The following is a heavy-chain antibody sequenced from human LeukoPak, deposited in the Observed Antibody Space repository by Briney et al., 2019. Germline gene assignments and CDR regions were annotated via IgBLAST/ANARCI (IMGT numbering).Heavy chain of an antibody. Sequence: SVKVSCKASGGTFSSYAISWVRQAPGQGLEWMGRIIPVFGTANYAQKFQDRVTMTTDESTSTAYMELSSLRSEDTAVYYCAREVVQPSRRGAFDIWGQGTMVTVSS. CDR3: AREVVQPSRRGAFDI. CDR2: IIPVFGTA. D-gene: IGHD2-15*01. J-gene: IGHJ3*02. V-gene: IGHV1-69*05. CDR1: GGTFSSYA.